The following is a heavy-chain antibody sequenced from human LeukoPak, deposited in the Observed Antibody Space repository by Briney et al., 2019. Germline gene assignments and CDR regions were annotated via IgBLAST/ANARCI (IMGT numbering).Heavy chain of an antibody. Sequence: SVKVSCKASGGTFSSYAISWVRQAPGQGLEWMGGIIPIFGTANYAQKFQGRVTITADESTSTAYMELSSLRSEDTAVYYCARDPIAYCGDCPWGQGTLVTVSS. CDR3: ARDPIAYCGDCP. J-gene: IGHJ5*02. V-gene: IGHV1-69*13. CDR1: GGTFSSYA. D-gene: IGHD2-21*01. CDR2: IIPIFGTA.